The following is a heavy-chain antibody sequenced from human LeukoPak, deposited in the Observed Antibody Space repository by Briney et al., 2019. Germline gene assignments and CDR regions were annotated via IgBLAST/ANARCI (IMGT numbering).Heavy chain of an antibody. D-gene: IGHD3-22*01. CDR1: GFTFSSYA. CDR2: ISSSTSYI. J-gene: IGHJ4*02. Sequence: PGGSLRLSCAASGFTFSSYAMSWVRQAPGKGLEWVSSISSSTSYIYYADSVKGRFIISRDNAKNSLYLQMNSLRAEDTAVYYCARGLITMIWGGDDYWGQGTLVTVSS. V-gene: IGHV3-21*01. CDR3: ARGLITMIWGGDDY.